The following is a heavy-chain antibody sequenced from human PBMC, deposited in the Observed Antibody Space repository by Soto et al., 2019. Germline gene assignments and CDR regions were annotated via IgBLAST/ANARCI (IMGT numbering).Heavy chain of an antibody. D-gene: IGHD2-2*01. Sequence: QITLKESGPPLVNPTQTLTLTCTFSGFSLSMSGVGVGWIRQPPGKALEWLALIYWDDDKRYSPSLKSRLTITKDTSKNQVVLTMTNMDPVDTATYYCARGLRYCSSTNCPNCFDPWGQGTLVTVSS. V-gene: IGHV2-5*02. CDR2: IYWDDDK. J-gene: IGHJ5*02. CDR1: GFSLSMSGVG. CDR3: ARGLRYCSSTNCPNCFDP.